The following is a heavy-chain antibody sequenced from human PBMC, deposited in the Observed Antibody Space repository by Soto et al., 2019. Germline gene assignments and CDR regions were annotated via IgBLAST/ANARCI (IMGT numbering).Heavy chain of an antibody. CDR1: GFTFTENC. V-gene: IGHV3-23*01. Sequence: GGSLRLACASSGFTFTENCIIWVRQAPGKGLEWVSSISVFSFTTYYADSVKGRFTISKDNSKSTVYMQLNSLRAEDKAVYYCARDLRSESGWYAPGYWGQGTLVTVSS. J-gene: IGHJ4*02. D-gene: IGHD6-19*01. CDR3: ARDLRSESGWYAPGY. CDR2: ISVFSFTT.